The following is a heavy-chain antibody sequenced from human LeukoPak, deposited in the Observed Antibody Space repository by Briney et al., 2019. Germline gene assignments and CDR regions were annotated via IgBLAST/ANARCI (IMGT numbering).Heavy chain of an antibody. J-gene: IGHJ5*02. CDR2: INWQGGDP. CDR1: GFTFDDHT. CDR3: ARDVSNGQPFFEP. D-gene: IGHD5-18*01. Sequence: GGSLRLSCTASGFTFDDHTMHWVRQAPGKGLEWVALINWQGGDPYYADSVKGRFTISRDNRRNSPFLHMNSLRADDTALYYCARDVSNGQPFFEPWGQGTLVTVSS. V-gene: IGHV3-43D*04.